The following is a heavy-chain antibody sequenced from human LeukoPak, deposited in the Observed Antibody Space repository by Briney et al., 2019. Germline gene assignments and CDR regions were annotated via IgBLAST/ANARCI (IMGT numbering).Heavy chain of an antibody. J-gene: IGHJ4*02. D-gene: IGHD6-19*01. Sequence: SETLSLTCAVSGGSISSYYWSWIRQPPGKGLEWIGYIYYSGSTNYNPSLKSRVTISVDTSKNQFSLKLSSVTAADTAVYYCARDSGSGWFYYWGQGTLVTVSS. CDR1: GGSISSYY. V-gene: IGHV4-59*01. CDR3: ARDSGSGWFYY. CDR2: IYYSGST.